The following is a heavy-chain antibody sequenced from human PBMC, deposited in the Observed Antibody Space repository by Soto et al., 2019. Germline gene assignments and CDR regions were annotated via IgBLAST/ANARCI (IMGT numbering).Heavy chain of an antibody. D-gene: IGHD6-13*01. Sequence: GESLNISCKGSGYSFTSYWIGWVRQMPGKGLEWMGIIYPGDSDTRYSPSFQGQVTISADKSISTAYLQWSSLKASDTAMYYCARSRYSSSQANYYYYGMDVWGQGTTVTVSS. CDR1: GYSFTSYW. CDR3: ARSRYSSSQANYYYYGMDV. CDR2: IYPGDSDT. J-gene: IGHJ6*02. V-gene: IGHV5-51*01.